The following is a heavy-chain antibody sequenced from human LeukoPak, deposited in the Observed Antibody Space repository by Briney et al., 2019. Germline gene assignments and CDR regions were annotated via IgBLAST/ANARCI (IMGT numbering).Heavy chain of an antibody. D-gene: IGHD3-3*01. Sequence: GGSQRLSCAASGFTFSSYWMAWVRQAPGKGLEWVDDIKQDGSEKNYMDSLKGRFTISRDNAKNSLYLQMNSLGAEDTAVYFCARAIGIWSGYSYWGQGTLVTVSS. CDR1: GFTFSSYW. CDR2: IKQDGSEK. V-gene: IGHV3-7*01. CDR3: ARAIGIWSGYSY. J-gene: IGHJ4*02.